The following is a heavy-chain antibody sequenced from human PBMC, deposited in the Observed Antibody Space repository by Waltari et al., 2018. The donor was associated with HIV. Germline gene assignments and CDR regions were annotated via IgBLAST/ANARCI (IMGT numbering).Heavy chain of an antibody. J-gene: IGHJ6*02. Sequence: QVQVVQSGGGVVQPGRSLRLSCAAAGFTFRRYAIPGGRQAPGKGLEWVALIWDDGSNKYYADSVKGRFAISRDNSKNTVYLQMNSLRAEDTAVYYCARDRSSSWYGKDYYYFGMDVWGQGTTVTVSS. CDR3: ARDRSSSWYGKDYYYFGMDV. V-gene: IGHV3-33*01. CDR2: IWDDGSNK. D-gene: IGHD6-13*01. CDR1: GFTFRRYA.